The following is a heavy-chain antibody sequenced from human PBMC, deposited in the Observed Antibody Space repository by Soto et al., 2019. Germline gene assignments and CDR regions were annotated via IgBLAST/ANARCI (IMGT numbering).Heavy chain of an antibody. D-gene: IGHD3-22*01. J-gene: IGHJ6*02. CDR1: GYTFTSYA. Sequence: ASVKVSCKASGYTFTSYAMHWVRLAPGQRLEWMGWINAGNGNTKYSQKFQGRVTITRDTSASTAYMELSSLRSEDTAVYYCARDQKDRYDHNSPEYYYFGVDVWGQGTTVTVSS. V-gene: IGHV1-3*01. CDR2: INAGNGNT. CDR3: ARDQKDRYDHNSPEYYYFGVDV.